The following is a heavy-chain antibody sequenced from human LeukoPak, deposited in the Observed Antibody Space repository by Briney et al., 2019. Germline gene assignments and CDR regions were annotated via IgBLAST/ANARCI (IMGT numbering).Heavy chain of an antibody. CDR3: ARDSRDIVVVAAGVHYYYYMDV. J-gene: IGHJ6*03. CDR1: GFTFSSYA. D-gene: IGHD2-15*01. V-gene: IGHV3-30*01. Sequence: GGSLRLPCAASGFTFSSYAMHWVRQAPGKGLEWVAVISYDGSNKYYADSVKGRFTISRDNSKNTLYLQMNSLRAEDTAVYYCARDSRDIVVVAAGVHYYYYMDVWGKGTTVTVSS. CDR2: ISYDGSNK.